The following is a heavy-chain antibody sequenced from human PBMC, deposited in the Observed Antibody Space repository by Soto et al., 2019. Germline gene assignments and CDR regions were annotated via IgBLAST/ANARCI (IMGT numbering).Heavy chain of an antibody. CDR3: ARGFSYRWVY. J-gene: IGHJ4*02. CDR2: VHHSGTT. Sequence: QVQLQESGPGLVKPSGTLSLTCGVSGGSINTDYWWSWVRQAPGKALELIGEVHHSGTTNYIQSLQSRVTMSVDKSGNQVSLELTSVAAADTAVYFCARGFSYRWVYWGQGTLVTVSS. CDR1: GGSINTDYW. V-gene: IGHV4-4*02. D-gene: IGHD3-16*02.